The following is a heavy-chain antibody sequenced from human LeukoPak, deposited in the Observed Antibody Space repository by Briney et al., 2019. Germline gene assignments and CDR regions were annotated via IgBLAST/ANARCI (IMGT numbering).Heavy chain of an antibody. Sequence: GGSLRLSCAASGFTFSSYGMHWVRQAPGKGLEWVAVISYDGSIKYYADSVKGRFTISRDNSKNTLYLQMNSLRAEDTAVYYCAKDQFHSSGWYGGWFDPWGQGTLVTVSS. CDR3: AKDQFHSSGWYGGWFDP. CDR2: ISYDGSIK. J-gene: IGHJ5*02. CDR1: GFTFSSYG. D-gene: IGHD6-13*01. V-gene: IGHV3-30*18.